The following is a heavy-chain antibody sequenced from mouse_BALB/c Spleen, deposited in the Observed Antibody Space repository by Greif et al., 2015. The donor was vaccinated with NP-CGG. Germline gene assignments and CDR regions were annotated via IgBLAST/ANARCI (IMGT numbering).Heavy chain of an antibody. CDR2: ISSGGSYT. CDR1: GFTFSSYG. Sequence: DVKLVESGGDLVKPGGSLKLSCAASGFTFSSYGMSWVRQTPDKRLEWVATISSGGSYTYYPDSVKGRFTISRDNAKNTLYLQMSSLKSEDTAMYYCARSTTGYAMDYWGQGTSVTVSS. D-gene: IGHD1-1*01. J-gene: IGHJ4*01. CDR3: ARSTTGYAMDY. V-gene: IGHV5-6*02.